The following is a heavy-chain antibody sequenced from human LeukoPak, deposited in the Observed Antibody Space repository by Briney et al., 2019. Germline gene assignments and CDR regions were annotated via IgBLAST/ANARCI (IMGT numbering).Heavy chain of an antibody. CDR3: ARAPYCSGGSCYRPGSWFDP. V-gene: IGHV4-59*01. CDR2: IYYSGST. Sequence: SETLSLTCTVSGGSIGSYYWSWIRQPPGKGLEWIGYIYYSGSTNYNPSLKSRVTISVDTSKNQFSLKLSSVTAADTAVYYCARAPYCSGGSCYRPGSWFDPWGQGTLVTVSS. D-gene: IGHD2-15*01. CDR1: GGSIGSYY. J-gene: IGHJ5*02.